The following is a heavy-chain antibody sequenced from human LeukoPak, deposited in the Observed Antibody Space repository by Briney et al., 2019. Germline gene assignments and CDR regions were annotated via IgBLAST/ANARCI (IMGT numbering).Heavy chain of an antibody. D-gene: IGHD6-6*01. CDR1: GFTFSSYS. CDR2: ISSSSSYI. V-gene: IGHV3-21*01. CDR3: ARGPYSSSSRGLAYYFDY. Sequence: PGGSLRLPCAASGFTFSSYSMNWVRQAPGKGLEWVSSISSSSSYIYYADSVKGRFTISRDNAKNSLYLQMISLRAEDTAVYYCARGPYSSSSRGLAYYFDYWGQGTLVTVSS. J-gene: IGHJ4*02.